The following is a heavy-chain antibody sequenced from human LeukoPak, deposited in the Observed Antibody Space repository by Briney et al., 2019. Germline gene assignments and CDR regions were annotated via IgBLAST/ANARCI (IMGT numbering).Heavy chain of an antibody. Sequence: SETLSLTCTVSGGSISSYYWSWIRQPPGKGLEWIGEINHSGSTNYNPSLKSRVTISVDTSKNQFSLKLSSVTAADTAVYYCARQASIAAAGTSTSNWFDPWGQGTLVTVSS. CDR2: INHSGST. CDR3: ARQASIAAAGTSTSNWFDP. V-gene: IGHV4-34*01. D-gene: IGHD6-13*01. CDR1: GGSISSYY. J-gene: IGHJ5*02.